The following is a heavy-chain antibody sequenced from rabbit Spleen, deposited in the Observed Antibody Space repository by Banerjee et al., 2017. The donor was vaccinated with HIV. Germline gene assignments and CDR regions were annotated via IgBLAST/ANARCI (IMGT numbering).Heavy chain of an antibody. Sequence: QEQLVESGGGLVKPGASLTLTCTASGFSFSSSYDMCWVRQAPGKGPEWIGCIYTGNGKTYYASWAKGQFTISRSSSTTVTLQMTSLTAADTATYFCARDAGSYDYIDVYFNLWGQGTLVTVS. CDR1: GFSFSSSYD. V-gene: IGHV1S45*01. CDR2: IYTGNGKT. CDR3: ARDAGSYDYIDVYFNL. J-gene: IGHJ4*01. D-gene: IGHD8-1*01.